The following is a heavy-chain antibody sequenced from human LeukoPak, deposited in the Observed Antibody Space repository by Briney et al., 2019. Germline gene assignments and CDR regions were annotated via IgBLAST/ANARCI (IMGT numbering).Heavy chain of an antibody. D-gene: IGHD6-13*01. CDR1: GGSIGSGGYS. V-gene: IGHV4-30-2*01. CDR3: ARAEVTYSSSWYVIDY. CDR2: IYHSGST. J-gene: IGHJ4*02. Sequence: PSETLSLTCTVSGGSIGSGGYSWSWIRQPPGKGLEWIGEIYHSGSTNYNPSLKSRVTISVDKSKNQFSLKLSSVTAADTAVYYCARAEVTYSSSWYVIDYWGQGTLVTVSS.